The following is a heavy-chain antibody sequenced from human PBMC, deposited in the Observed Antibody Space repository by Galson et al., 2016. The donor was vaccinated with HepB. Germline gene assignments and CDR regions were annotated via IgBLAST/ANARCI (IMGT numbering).Heavy chain of an antibody. J-gene: IGHJ4*02. CDR2: ISTGGTYT. V-gene: IGHV3-11*05. D-gene: IGHD5-12*01. CDR3: ARARAGGYESYDY. CDR1: GFAFSDYY. Sequence: SLRLSCAASGFAFSDYYMNWIRQPPGKGLEWVSYISTGGTYTNYADSVNGRFTISRDNAKNSLYLQMDSLRAEDTALYYCARARAGGYESYDYWGQGTLVTGSS.